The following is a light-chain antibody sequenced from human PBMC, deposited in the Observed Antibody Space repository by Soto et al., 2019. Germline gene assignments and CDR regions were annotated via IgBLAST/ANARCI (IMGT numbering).Light chain of an antibody. J-gene: IGLJ2*01. V-gene: IGLV3-21*02. Sequence: SYELTQPPSVSVAPGQTARITCGGKNIGSKSVPWYRQEPGQAPVLVVYDDSDRPSGIPERLSGSNSGNTATLTSGRVEAGDEADYYCQVWDSGSDPVLFGGGTKRTVL. CDR1: NIGSKS. CDR2: DDS. CDR3: QVWDSGSDPVL.